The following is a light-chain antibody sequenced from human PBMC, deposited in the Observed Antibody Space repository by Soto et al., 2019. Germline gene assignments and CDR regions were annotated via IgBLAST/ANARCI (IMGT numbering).Light chain of an antibody. V-gene: IGKV1-5*03. J-gene: IGKJ1*01. Sequence: DIQMTQSPSSLSASVGDRVTITCRASQGISSWLAWYQEKPGKAHKILIYKASSLESGVPSRFSGSGSGTEFTLTISSLQPDDFATYYCQQYSTYTPRTFGQGTKVDI. CDR2: KAS. CDR1: QGISSW. CDR3: QQYSTYTPRT.